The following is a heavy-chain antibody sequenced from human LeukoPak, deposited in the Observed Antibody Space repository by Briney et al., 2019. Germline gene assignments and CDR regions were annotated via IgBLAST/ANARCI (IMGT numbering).Heavy chain of an antibody. CDR3: ASHSSGYYYPSRAFDI. CDR1: GFTFSSYG. Sequence: GGSLRLSCAASGFTFSSYGMHWVRRAPGKGLEWVAVISYDGSNKYYADSVKGRFTISRDNSKNTLYLQMNSLRAEDTAVYYCASHSSGYYYPSRAFDIWGQGTMVTVSS. V-gene: IGHV3-30*03. J-gene: IGHJ3*02. D-gene: IGHD3-22*01. CDR2: ISYDGSNK.